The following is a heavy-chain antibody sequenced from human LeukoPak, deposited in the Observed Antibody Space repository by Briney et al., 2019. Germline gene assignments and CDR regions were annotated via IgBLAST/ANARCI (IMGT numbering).Heavy chain of an antibody. Sequence: PSETLSLTCTVSGGSISSYYWSWIRQPAGKGLEWIGRIYTSGSTNYNPSLKSRVTMSVDTSKNQFSLKLSSVTAADTAVYYCARYYYDSSGYWQTSDWYFDLWGRGTLVTVSS. CDR3: ARYYYDSSGYWQTSDWYFDL. CDR1: GGSISSYY. CDR2: IYTSGST. J-gene: IGHJ2*01. D-gene: IGHD3-22*01. V-gene: IGHV4-4*07.